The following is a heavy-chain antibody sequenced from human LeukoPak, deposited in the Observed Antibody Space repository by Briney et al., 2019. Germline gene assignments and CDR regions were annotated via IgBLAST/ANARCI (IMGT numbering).Heavy chain of an antibody. CDR3: ARDTYYYDSSGHSPPDY. Sequence: ASVKVSCKASGHTFIGYYMHWVRQAPGQGLEWMGWINPNSGGTNNAQKFQGRVTMTRDTSISTAYMELSRLRSDDTAVYYCARDTYYYDSSGHSPPDYWGQGTLVTVSS. V-gene: IGHV1-2*02. CDR1: GHTFIGYY. J-gene: IGHJ4*02. CDR2: INPNSGGT. D-gene: IGHD3-22*01.